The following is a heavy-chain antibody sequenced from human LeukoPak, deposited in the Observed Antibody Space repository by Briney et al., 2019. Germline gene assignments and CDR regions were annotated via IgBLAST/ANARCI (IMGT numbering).Heavy chain of an antibody. CDR1: GFTFSSYA. CDR2: ISGSGGST. J-gene: IGHJ4*02. Sequence: PGGSLRLSCAASGFTFSSYAMSWVRQAPGKGLEWVSAISGSGGSTYYADSVKGRFTISRDNSKNTLYLQTNSLRAEDTAVYYCAKDFNPASPYYYGSGVDYWGQGTLVTASS. D-gene: IGHD3-10*01. CDR3: AKDFNPASPYYYGSGVDY. V-gene: IGHV3-23*01.